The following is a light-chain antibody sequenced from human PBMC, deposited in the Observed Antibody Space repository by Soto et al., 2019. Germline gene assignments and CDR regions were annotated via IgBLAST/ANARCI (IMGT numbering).Light chain of an antibody. CDR1: QSISSW. CDR3: QQYNSYPWT. Sequence: DIQMTQSPSTLSASVGDRVTITCRASQSISSWLAWYQQKPGKAPKLLIYKASSLVSVVPSRFSGSGSGTEFTLTISSLQPDYFSTYYCQQYNSYPWTFGQGTKLEIK. J-gene: IGKJ2*01. V-gene: IGKV1-5*03. CDR2: KAS.